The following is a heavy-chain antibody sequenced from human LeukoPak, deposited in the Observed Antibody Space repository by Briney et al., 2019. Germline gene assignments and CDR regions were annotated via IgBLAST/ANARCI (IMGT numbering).Heavy chain of an antibody. CDR2: INHSGST. CDR3: ASHYYDSRSGHYGMDV. Sequence: PSETLSLTCAVYGGSFSGYYWSWIRQPPGKGLEWIGEINHSGSTNYNPSLKSRVTISVDKSKNQFSLKLSSVTAADTAVYYCASHYYDSRSGHYGMDVWGQGTTVTVSS. J-gene: IGHJ6*02. V-gene: IGHV4-34*01. D-gene: IGHD3-22*01. CDR1: GGSFSGYY.